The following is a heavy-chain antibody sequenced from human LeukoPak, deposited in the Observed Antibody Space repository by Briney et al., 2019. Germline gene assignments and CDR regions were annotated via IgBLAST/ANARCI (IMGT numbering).Heavy chain of an antibody. J-gene: IGHJ4*02. CDR1: GYTFTGYY. Sequence: ASVKVSYKASGYTFTGYYMHWVRQAPGQGLEWMGWINPNSGGTNYAQKFQGRVTMTRDTSISTAYMELSRLRSDDTAVYYCARLDNYYDSSGYFFPTDYWGQGTLVTVSS. D-gene: IGHD3-22*01. V-gene: IGHV1-2*02. CDR2: INPNSGGT. CDR3: ARLDNYYDSSGYFFPTDY.